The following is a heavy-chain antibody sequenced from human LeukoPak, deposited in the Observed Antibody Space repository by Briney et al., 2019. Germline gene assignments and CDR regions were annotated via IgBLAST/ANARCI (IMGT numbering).Heavy chain of an antibody. CDR2: ISAYNGNT. CDR1: GDIFTGYY. CDR3: ASGYNYAPGWFDP. V-gene: IGHV1-18*04. J-gene: IGHJ5*02. Sequence: ASVTVSCKASGDIFTGYYVHWVRQAPGQGLEWMGWISAYNGNTNYAQKLQGRVTMTTDTSTSTAYMELRSLRSDDTAVYYCASGYNYAPGWFDPWGQGTLVTVSS. D-gene: IGHD5-18*01.